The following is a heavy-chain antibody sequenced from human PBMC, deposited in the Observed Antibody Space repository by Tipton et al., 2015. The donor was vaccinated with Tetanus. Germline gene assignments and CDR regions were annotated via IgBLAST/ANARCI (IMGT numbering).Heavy chain of an antibody. J-gene: IGHJ4*02. CDR2: IDYSGST. D-gene: IGHD4-23*01. CDR3: ARCPYGGVSGTLYY. Sequence: TLSLTCTVSGASINNYYWSWVRQPPGRGLEWIGYIDYSGSTNYNPSLKSRVTISIDTSKKQFSLNLSSVTAADTAVYFCARCPYGGVSGTLYYWGQGILVTVSS. V-gene: IGHV4-59*01. CDR1: GASINNYY.